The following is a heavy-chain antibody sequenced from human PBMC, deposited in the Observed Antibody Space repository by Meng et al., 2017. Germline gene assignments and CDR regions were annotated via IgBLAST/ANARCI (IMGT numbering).Heavy chain of an antibody. V-gene: IGHV1-69*02. CDR3: ARVSVVVPAASSSGYYYYGMDV. CDR2: IIPILGIA. Sequence: SVKVSCKASGYTFSSYTISWVRQAPGQGLEWMGRIIPILGIANYAQKFQGRVTITADESTSTAYMELSSLRSEDTAVYYCARVSVVVPAASSSGYYYYGMDVWGQGSTVTVSS. CDR1: GYTFSSYT. J-gene: IGHJ6*02. D-gene: IGHD2-2*01.